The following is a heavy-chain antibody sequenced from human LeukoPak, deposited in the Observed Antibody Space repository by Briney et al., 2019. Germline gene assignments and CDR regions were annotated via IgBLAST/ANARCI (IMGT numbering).Heavy chain of an antibody. CDR2: IYYSGTT. Sequence: PSETLSLTCTVSGDSISGYYWSWIRQPPGKGLEWIGNIYYSGTTNYDPSLRSRVNMSLDASKNQFSLGLSSVTAADTAVYYCARGGSYFVYWGQGTLVTVSS. CDR1: GDSISGYY. V-gene: IGHV4-59*01. D-gene: IGHD1-26*01. J-gene: IGHJ4*02. CDR3: ARGGSYFVY.